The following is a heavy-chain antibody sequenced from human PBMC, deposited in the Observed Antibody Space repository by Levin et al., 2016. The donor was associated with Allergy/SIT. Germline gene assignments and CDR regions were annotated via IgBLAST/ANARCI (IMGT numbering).Heavy chain of an antibody. CDR2: TFNSGKT. V-gene: IGHV4-4*09. D-gene: IGHD1-1*01. CDR3: ARLLWQGRGNWNDFKDV. J-gene: IGHJ6*02. Sequence: SETLSLTCTVSGGSISGFHWSWIRQPPGKGLEWIGYTFNSGKTGYNSSLKSRVTISVDTSKNQFSLKVNSVTAADTAVYYCARLLWQGRGNWNDFKDVWGPRDHGHRLL. CDR1: GGSISGFH.